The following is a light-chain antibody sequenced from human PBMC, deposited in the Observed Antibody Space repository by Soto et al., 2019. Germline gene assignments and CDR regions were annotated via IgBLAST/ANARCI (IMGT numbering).Light chain of an antibody. CDR1: QSVLFSSNNKNY. CDR3: QQYSSTLLT. V-gene: IGKV4-1*01. J-gene: IGKJ4*01. CDR2: WAS. Sequence: DIVMTQSPDSLAVFLGERATINCKSSQSVLFSSNNKNYLAWYQQKPGQPPKLLIYWASTREVGVPYRFSGSGSGTDFTLTISSVQAEDVAVYYCQQYSSTLLTFGGGTKVEIK.